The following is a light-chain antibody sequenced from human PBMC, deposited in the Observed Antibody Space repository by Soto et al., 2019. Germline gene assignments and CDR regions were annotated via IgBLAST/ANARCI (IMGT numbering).Light chain of an antibody. CDR3: QQYSSSPPEFT. CDR1: QSVNSNY. CDR2: GAS. Sequence: EIVLTQSPGTLSVSPGEIVTLSCRASQSVNSNYLAWYQQRPGQAPSLLIFGASYRATGIPDRFTGSGSGTDFTLTISRLEPEDFAVYYCQQYSSSPPEFTFGPGTRVDSK. J-gene: IGKJ3*01. V-gene: IGKV3-20*01.